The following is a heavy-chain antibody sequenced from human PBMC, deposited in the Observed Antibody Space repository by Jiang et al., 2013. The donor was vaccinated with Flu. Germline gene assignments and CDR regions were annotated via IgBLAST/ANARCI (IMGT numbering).Heavy chain of an antibody. CDR2: SILVTLIP. V-gene: IGHV5-51*01. CDR3: ARLRMYYGSGSYYNAYGMDV. CDR1: SYW. Sequence: SYWIGWVRQMPGKAWSGWGSSILVTLIPDTARPSQGQVTISADKSISTAYLQWSSLKASDTAMYYCARLRMYYGSGSYYNAYGMDVWGQGTTVTVSS. D-gene: IGHD3-10*01. J-gene: IGHJ6*02.